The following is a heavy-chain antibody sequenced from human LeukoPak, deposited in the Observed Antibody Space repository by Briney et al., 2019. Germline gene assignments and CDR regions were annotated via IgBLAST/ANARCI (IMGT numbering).Heavy chain of an antibody. CDR1: GFTFSSYA. CDR2: ISTSGGST. D-gene: IGHD3-22*01. V-gene: IGHV3-23*01. CDR3: AIMHPYYDGSGYWVQ. J-gene: IGHJ4*02. Sequence: PGGSLRLSSAASGFTFSSYAMSWVRQAPGKGLEWVSGISTSGGSTSYADSVKGRFTTSRDNPRNTLYMQMNSLRAEDTAVYYWAIMHPYYDGSGYWVQWGQGTLVTVSS.